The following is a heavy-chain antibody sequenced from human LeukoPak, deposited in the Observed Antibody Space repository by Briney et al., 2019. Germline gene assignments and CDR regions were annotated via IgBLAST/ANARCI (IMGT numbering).Heavy chain of an antibody. CDR3: ARDSAYSAFDY. CDR1: GFTFSSYE. J-gene: IGHJ4*02. Sequence: GGSLRLSCAASGFTFSSYEMNWVRQAPGKGLEWLSYISSSGSSTYYADSVKGRFTISKDNAKNSLYLQMNSLRAEDTAVYYCARDSAYSAFDYWGQGTLVPVSS. V-gene: IGHV3-48*03. CDR2: ISSSGSST. D-gene: IGHD5-12*01.